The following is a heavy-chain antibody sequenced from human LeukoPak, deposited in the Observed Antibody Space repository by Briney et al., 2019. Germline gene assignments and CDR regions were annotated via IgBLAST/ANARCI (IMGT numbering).Heavy chain of an antibody. CDR1: GFTFSSYG. CDR3: AKTTVTSYYFDY. D-gene: IGHD4-11*01. J-gene: IGHJ4*02. Sequence: PGGSLRLSCAASGFTFSSYGMHWDRQAPGKGLEWVAFIRYDGSNKYYADSVKGRFTISRDNSKNTLYLQMNSLRAEDTAVYYCAKTTVTSYYFDYWGQGTLVTVSS. V-gene: IGHV3-30*02. CDR2: IRYDGSNK.